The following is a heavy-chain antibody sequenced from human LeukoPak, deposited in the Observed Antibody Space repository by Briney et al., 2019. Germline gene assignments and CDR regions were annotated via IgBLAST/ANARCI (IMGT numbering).Heavy chain of an antibody. CDR2: IIPILGIA. CDR1: GGTFSSYA. D-gene: IGHD5-12*01. V-gene: IGHV1-69*04. J-gene: IGHJ4*02. CDR3: ARLLGRNSGYDYVDY. Sequence: SVKVSCKASGGTFSSYAISWVRQAPGQGLEWMGRIIPILGIANYAQKFQGRVTITADKSTSTAYMELSSLRSEDTAVYYCARLLGRNSGYDYVDYWGQGTLVTVSS.